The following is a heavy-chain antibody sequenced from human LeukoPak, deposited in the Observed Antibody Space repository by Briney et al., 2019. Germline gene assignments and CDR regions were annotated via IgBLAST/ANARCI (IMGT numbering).Heavy chain of an antibody. J-gene: IGHJ3*02. D-gene: IGHD3-22*01. CDR1: GFTFSSYA. CDR2: ISGSGGST. CDR3: AKELSDYYDSSGPAGEAFDI. V-gene: IGHV3-23*01. Sequence: GGSLRLSCAASGFTFSSYAMSWVRQAPGKGLGWVSAISGSGGSTYHADSVKGRFTISRDNSRNTLYLQMNSLRAEDTAVYYCAKELSDYYDSSGPAGEAFDIWGQGTMVTVSS.